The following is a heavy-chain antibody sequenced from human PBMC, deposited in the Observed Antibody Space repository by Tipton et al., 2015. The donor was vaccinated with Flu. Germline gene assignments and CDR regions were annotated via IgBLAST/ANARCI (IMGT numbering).Heavy chain of an antibody. V-gene: IGHV4-61*02. CDR2: IYTSGST. Sequence: LRLSCTVSGGSISSGSYYWSWIRQPAGKGLEWIGRIYTSGSTYYNPSLKSRVTISVDTSKNQFSLKLSSVTAADTAVYYCARGYSYGGNYFDYWGQGTLVTVSS. D-gene: IGHD5-18*01. CDR1: GGSISSGSYY. CDR3: ARGYSYGGNYFDY. J-gene: IGHJ4*02.